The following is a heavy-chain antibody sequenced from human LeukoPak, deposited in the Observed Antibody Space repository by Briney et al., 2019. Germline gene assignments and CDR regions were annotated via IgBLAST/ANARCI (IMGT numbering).Heavy chain of an antibody. CDR2: ISYDGSNK. J-gene: IGHJ4*02. D-gene: IGHD6-6*01. V-gene: IGHV3-30*04. CDR1: GFTFSSYA. CDR3: ARGQFIAALDY. Sequence: PGESLRLSCAASGFTFSSYAMHWVRQAPGKGLEWVAVISYDGSNKYYADSVKGRFTISRDNSKNTLYLQMNSLRAEDTAVYYCARGQFIAALDYWGQGTLVTVSS.